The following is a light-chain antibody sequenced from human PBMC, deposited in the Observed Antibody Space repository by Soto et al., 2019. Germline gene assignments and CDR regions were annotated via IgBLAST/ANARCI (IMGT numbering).Light chain of an antibody. CDR1: QSVSSN. V-gene: IGKV3-15*01. J-gene: IGKJ4*01. Sequence: EIVMTQSPATLSVSPGERATLSCRASQSVSSNLAWYPQKPGQAPRVLIYGSSTRATGFPARFSGSGSGTEFTLTISSLQSEDFAVYYCQQYNNWPLTFGGGTKVEI. CDR2: GSS. CDR3: QQYNNWPLT.